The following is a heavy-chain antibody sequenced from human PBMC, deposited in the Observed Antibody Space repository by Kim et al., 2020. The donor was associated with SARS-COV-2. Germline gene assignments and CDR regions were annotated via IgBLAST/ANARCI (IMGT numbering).Heavy chain of an antibody. J-gene: IGHJ4*01. D-gene: IGHD5-18*01. CDR2: VHNSGDT. V-gene: IGHV4-39*01. Sequence: SETLSLTCTVSDGSINSIDYYWGWVRQPPGKGLEYIGSVHNSGDTYYSSSLKSRLTVSLDTSKKQFSLKLSSLTAADTAVYFWARLQRITGGYTSRAHF. CDR3: ARLQRITGGYTSRAHF. CDR1: DGSINSIDYY.